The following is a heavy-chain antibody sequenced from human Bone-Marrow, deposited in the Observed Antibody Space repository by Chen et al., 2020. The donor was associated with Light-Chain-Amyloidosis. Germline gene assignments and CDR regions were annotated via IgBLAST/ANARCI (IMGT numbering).Heavy chain of an antibody. CDR1: GYTFTGYY. CDR3: ARAGKNRYCSGGSCYYYYGMDV. J-gene: IGHJ6*02. Sequence: QVQLVQSGAEVKKPGASVNVSCKASGYTFTGYYMHWVRQAPGQGLEWMGWINPNSGGTNYAQKFQGRVTMTRDTSISTAYMELSRLRSDDTAVYYCARAGKNRYCSGGSCYYYYGMDVWGQGTTVTVSS. D-gene: IGHD2-15*01. V-gene: IGHV1-2*02. CDR2: INPNSGGT.